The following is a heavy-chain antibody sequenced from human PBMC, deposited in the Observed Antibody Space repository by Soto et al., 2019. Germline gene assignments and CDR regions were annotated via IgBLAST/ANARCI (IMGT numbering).Heavy chain of an antibody. D-gene: IGHD1-1*01. J-gene: IGHJ6*02. CDR2: ISSNGGRT. V-gene: IGHV3-23*01. Sequence: EVQLLESGGGLVQPGESLRLSCAASGFTFGNYFMNWVRQAPGKGLEWVSDISSNGGRTHYADSVRGRFTISRDNSRNTLYLQMISLRAEDTALYYCAKDLHWYGMDVWGQGTTVTVPS. CDR1: GFTFGNYF. CDR3: AKDLHWYGMDV.